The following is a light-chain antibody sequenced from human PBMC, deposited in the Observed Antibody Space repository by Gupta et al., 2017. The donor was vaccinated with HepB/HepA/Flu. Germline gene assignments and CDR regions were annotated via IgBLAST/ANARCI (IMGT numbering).Light chain of an antibody. J-gene: IGLJ2*01. CDR1: SSDVGGYNY. Sequence: QSALTQPASGSGSPGQSITISCTGTSSDVGGYNYVSWYQPHPGKDTTLIIYDVRKRPSGLSHRFSGSTSGNTASLTIAGSQADDEADYYCISDTSSSKVFGGGTKPTVL. CDR2: DVR. CDR3: ISDTSSSKV. V-gene: IGLV2-14*03.